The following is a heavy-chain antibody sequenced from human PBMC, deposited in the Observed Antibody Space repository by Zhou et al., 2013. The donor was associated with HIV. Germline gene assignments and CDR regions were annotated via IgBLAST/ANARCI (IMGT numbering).Heavy chain of an antibody. CDR3: ARDLYPASRYGMDV. J-gene: IGHJ6*02. Sequence: QVQLQESGPGLVKPSETLSLTCTVSGGSISSHYWSWIRQPPGKGLEYIGYIHYSGSTNYNPSLKSRVTISVEMSKNQFSLKVSSVTAADTAVYYCARDLYPASRYGMDVWGQGPRSPSP. CDR2: IHYSGST. CDR1: GGSISSHY. V-gene: IGHV4-59*11.